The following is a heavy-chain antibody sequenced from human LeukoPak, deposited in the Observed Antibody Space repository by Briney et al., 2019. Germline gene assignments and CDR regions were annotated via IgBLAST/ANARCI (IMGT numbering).Heavy chain of an antibody. Sequence: ASVKVSCKASGGTFSSYAISWVRQAPGQGLEWMGRIIPILGIANYAQKFQGRVTITADKSTSTAYMELSSLRSEDTAVYYCARGPLYYDILTGYPLDYWGQGTLVTVSS. J-gene: IGHJ4*02. D-gene: IGHD3-9*01. CDR2: IIPILGIA. CDR3: ARGPLYYDILTGYPLDY. V-gene: IGHV1-69*04. CDR1: GGTFSSYA.